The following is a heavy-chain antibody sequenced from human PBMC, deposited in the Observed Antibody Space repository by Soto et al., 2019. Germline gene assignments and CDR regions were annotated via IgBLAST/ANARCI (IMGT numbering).Heavy chain of an antibody. J-gene: IGHJ3*02. V-gene: IGHV1-3*01. CDR3: ARVAPYCGGDCYHTRYDAFDI. Sequence: QVQLVQSGAEVKKPGASVKVSCKASGYTFTSYAMHWVRQAPGQRLEWMGWINAGNGNTKYSQKFQGRVTITRDTSASTAYMELSSLRSEDTAVYYCARVAPYCGGDCYHTRYDAFDIWGQGTMVTVSS. D-gene: IGHD2-21*02. CDR2: INAGNGNT. CDR1: GYTFTSYA.